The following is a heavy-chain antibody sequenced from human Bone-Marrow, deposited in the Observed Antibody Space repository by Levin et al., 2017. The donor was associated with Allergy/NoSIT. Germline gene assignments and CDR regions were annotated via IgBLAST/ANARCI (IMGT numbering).Heavy chain of an antibody. CDR1: GFTFSSYW. CDR2: INSDGSST. CDR3: ARDKALRFLEWLLVVGYYYGMDV. J-gene: IGHJ6*02. Sequence: GESLKISCAASGFTFSSYWMHWVRQAPGKGLVWVSRINSDGSSTSYADSVKGRFTISRDNAKNTLYLQMNSLRAEDTAVYYCARDKALRFLEWLLVVGYYYGMDVWGQGTTVTVSS. V-gene: IGHV3-74*01. D-gene: IGHD3-3*01.